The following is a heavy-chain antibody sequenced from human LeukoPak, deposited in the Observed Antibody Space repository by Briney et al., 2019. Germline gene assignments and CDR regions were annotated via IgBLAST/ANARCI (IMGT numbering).Heavy chain of an antibody. CDR3: ARDQGSLTRSWYTGY. CDR1: GYTFTGYH. CDR2: TNPYSGDT. J-gene: IGHJ4*02. D-gene: IGHD6-13*01. V-gene: IGHV1-2*06. Sequence: ASVKVSCKASGYTFTGYHIHWVRQAPGQGLEWMGRTNPYSGDTNFAQKFQGRVTMTRDTSITTAYMDLSSLTPDDTAVYFCARDQGSLTRSWYTGYWGQGTQATVSS.